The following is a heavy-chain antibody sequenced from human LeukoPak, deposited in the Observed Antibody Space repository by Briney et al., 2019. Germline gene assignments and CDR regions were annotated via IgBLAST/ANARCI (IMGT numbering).Heavy chain of an antibody. CDR1: GFTFSSYG. J-gene: IGHJ1*01. V-gene: IGHV3-30*18. D-gene: IGHD4-17*01. Sequence: GGSLRLSCAASGFTFSSYGMHWVRQAPGKGLEWVAVISYDGSNKYYADSVKGRFTISRDNSKNTLYLQMNSLRAEDTAVYYCAKPTVIRAEYFQHWGQGTLVTVSS. CDR2: ISYDGSNK. CDR3: AKPTVIRAEYFQH.